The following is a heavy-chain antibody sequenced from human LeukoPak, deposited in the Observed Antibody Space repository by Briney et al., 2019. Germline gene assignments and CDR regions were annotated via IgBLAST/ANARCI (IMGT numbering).Heavy chain of an antibody. CDR3: ARVQITWSWAFDI. V-gene: IGHV3-21*01. CDR1: GFTFSSYS. J-gene: IGHJ3*02. Sequence: PGGSLRLSCAASGFTFSSYSMNWVRQAPGKGLEWVSSISSSSSYIYYADSVKGRFTISRDNAKNSLYLQMNSLRAEDTAVYYCARVQITWSWAFDIWGQGTMVTVSS. CDR2: ISSSSSYI. D-gene: IGHD3-16*01.